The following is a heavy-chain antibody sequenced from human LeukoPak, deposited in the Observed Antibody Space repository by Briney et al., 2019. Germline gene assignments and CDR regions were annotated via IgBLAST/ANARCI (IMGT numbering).Heavy chain of an antibody. Sequence: AGRSLRLSCAASEFTFSSYGMHWVRQAPGKGLEWVAVIWYDGSNKYYADSVKGRFTISRDNSKNTVYLQMNSQRVEDTAVYYCARDQRPGWGEYFQHWGQGTLVTVSS. CDR3: ARDQRPGWGEYFQH. J-gene: IGHJ1*01. V-gene: IGHV3-33*01. CDR1: EFTFSSYG. CDR2: IWYDGSNK. D-gene: IGHD3-16*01.